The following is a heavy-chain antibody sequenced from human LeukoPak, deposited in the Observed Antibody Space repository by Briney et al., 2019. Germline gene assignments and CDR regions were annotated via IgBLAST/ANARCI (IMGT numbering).Heavy chain of an antibody. D-gene: IGHD5-12*01. V-gene: IGHV3-23*01. CDR3: AKEIGAIGTPAFDY. CDR1: GFTFSSYA. Sequence: GGSLRLSCAASGFTFSSYAISWVRQAPGRGLEWVSGITDNGAGAYYADSAKGRFTISRDNSRNTLYLQMSSLRVEDTAVYYCAKEIGAIGTPAFDYWGQGTLVTVSS. CDR2: ITDNGAGA. J-gene: IGHJ4*02.